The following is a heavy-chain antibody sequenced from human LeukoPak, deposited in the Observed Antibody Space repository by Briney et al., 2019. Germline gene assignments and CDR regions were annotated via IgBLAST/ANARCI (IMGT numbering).Heavy chain of an antibody. V-gene: IGHV3-11*01. CDR3: AKDPEDIVVVVAAVYYYYYMDV. J-gene: IGHJ6*03. D-gene: IGHD2-15*01. CDR1: GFTFSDYY. CDR2: ISTSGTTI. Sequence: GGSLRLSCAASGFTFSDYYLSWIRQAPGKGLEWISYISTSGTTIHYADSVKGRFTISRDNAKNSLYLQMNSLRAEDTAVYYCAKDPEDIVVVVAAVYYYYYMDVWGKGTTVTVSS.